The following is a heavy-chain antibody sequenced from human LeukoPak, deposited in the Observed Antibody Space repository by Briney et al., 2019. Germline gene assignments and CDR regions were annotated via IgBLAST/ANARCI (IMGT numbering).Heavy chain of an antibody. D-gene: IGHD6-19*01. CDR3: ATLAVADAFDI. Sequence: PGGSLRLSCAASGFTFSSYSMNWVRQAPGKGLEWVSSIRSSSSYIYYADSVNGRFTISRDNAKNSLYLQMNSLRAEDTAVYYCATLAVADAFDIWGQGTMVTVSS. V-gene: IGHV3-21*01. J-gene: IGHJ3*02. CDR2: IRSSSSYI. CDR1: GFTFSSYS.